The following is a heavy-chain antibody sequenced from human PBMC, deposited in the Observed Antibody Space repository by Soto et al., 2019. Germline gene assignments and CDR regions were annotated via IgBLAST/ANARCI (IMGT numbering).Heavy chain of an antibody. CDR2: IIPIFGTA. D-gene: IGHD2-2*01. J-gene: IGHJ4*02. CDR3: ARGTGNHLDVNFDY. CDR1: GGTFSSYA. V-gene: IGHV1-69*13. Sequence: ASVKLSCKASGGTFSSYAISWVRQAPGQGLEWMGGIIPIFGTANYAQKFQGRVTITADESTSTAYMELSSLRSEDTAVYYCARGTGNHLDVNFDYWGQGTLVTVSS.